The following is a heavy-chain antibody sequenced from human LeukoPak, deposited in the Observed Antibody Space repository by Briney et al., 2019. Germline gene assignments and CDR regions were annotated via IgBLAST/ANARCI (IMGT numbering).Heavy chain of an antibody. CDR3: ASTYYDSSGYYPPPFDY. J-gene: IGHJ4*02. D-gene: IGHD3-22*01. CDR1: GFTFDDYG. CDR2: INWNGGST. Sequence: GGSLRLSCAASGFTFDDYGMSWVRQAPGKGLEWVSGINWNGGSTGYADSVKGRFTISRDNAKNSLYLQMNSLRAEDTALYYCASTYYDSSGYYPPPFDYWGQGTLVTVPS. V-gene: IGHV3-20*04.